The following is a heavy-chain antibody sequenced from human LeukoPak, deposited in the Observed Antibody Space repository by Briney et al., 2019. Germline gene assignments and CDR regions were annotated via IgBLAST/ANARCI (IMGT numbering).Heavy chain of an antibody. V-gene: IGHV4-34*01. CDR3: ARHYPAQSSGYLYGMDV. D-gene: IGHD3-22*01. CDR2: INHSGST. CDR1: GGSFSGYY. Sequence: SETLSLTCAVYGGSFSGYYWSWIRQPPGKGLEWIGEINHSGSTNYNPSLKSRVTISVDTSKNQFSLKLSSVTAADTAVYYCARHYPAQSSGYLYGMDVWGQGTTVTVSS. J-gene: IGHJ6*02.